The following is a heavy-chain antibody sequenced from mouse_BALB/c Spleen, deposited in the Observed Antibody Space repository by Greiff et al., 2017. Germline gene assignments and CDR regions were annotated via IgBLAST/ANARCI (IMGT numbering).Heavy chain of an antibody. J-gene: IGHJ3*01. D-gene: IGHD2-3*01. CDR1: GYTFTSYD. V-gene: IGHV1S56*01. CDR3: ATGGYDGYYPFAY. Sequence: QVQLQQSGPELVKPGASVKISCKASGYTFTSYDINWVKQRPGQGLEWIGWIYPGDGSTKYNEKFKGKATLTADKSSSTAYMQLSSLTSENSAVYFCATGGYDGYYPFAYWGQGTLVTVSA. CDR2: IYPGDGST.